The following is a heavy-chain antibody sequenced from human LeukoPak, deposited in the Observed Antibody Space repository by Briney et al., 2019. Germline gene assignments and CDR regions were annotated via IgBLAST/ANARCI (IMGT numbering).Heavy chain of an antibody. Sequence: GASVKVSCKASGYTLTGYYMHWVRQAPGQGLEWMGWINPNSGGTNYAQKFQGRVTMTRGTSISTAYMELSRLRSDDTAVYYCARVMGGSFWSGYYYADYWGQGTLVTVSS. CDR2: INPNSGGT. J-gene: IGHJ4*02. CDR3: ARVMGGSFWSGYYYADY. CDR1: GYTLTGYY. D-gene: IGHD3-3*01. V-gene: IGHV1-2*02.